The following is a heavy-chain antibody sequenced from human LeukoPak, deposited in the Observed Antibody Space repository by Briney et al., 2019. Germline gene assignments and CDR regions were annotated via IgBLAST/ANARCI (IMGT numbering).Heavy chain of an antibody. V-gene: IGHV3-15*07. Sequence: GGSLRLSCAASGFTFSNAWMNWVRQAPGKGLEWVGRIKSKTDGGTTDYAAPVKGRFTISRDDSKNTLYLQMNSLKTEDTAVYYCTTADYYDSSGYYYYYYGMDVWGRGTTVTVSS. CDR3: TTADYYDSSGYYYYYYGMDV. J-gene: IGHJ6*02. D-gene: IGHD3-22*01. CDR1: GFTFSNAW. CDR2: IKSKTDGGTT.